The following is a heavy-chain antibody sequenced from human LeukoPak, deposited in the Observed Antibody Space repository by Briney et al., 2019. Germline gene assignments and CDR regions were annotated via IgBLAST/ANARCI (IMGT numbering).Heavy chain of an antibody. CDR2: INHSGST. CDR1: GGSFSGYY. CDR3: ARGSDAYCNSTSCSYFDY. D-gene: IGHD2-2*01. V-gene: IGHV4-34*01. Sequence: SETLSLTCAVYGGSFSGYYWSWIRQPPGKGLEWIGEINHSGSTNYNPSLKSRVTISVDTSKNQFSLKLSFVTAADTAVYYCARGSDAYCNSTSCSYFDYWGQGTLVTVSS. J-gene: IGHJ4*02.